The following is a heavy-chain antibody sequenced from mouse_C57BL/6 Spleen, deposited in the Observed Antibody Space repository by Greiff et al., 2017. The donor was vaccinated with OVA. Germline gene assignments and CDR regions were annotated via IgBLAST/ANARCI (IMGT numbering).Heavy chain of an antibody. CDR3: ARPGYDYAGWFAY. Sequence: EVKLQESGGGLVKPGGSLKLSCAASGFTFSDYGMHWVRQAPEKGLEWVAYISSGSSTIYYADTVKGRFTISRDNAKNTLFLQMTSLRSEDTAMYYCARPGYDYAGWFAYWGQGTLVTVSA. CDR1: GFTFSDYG. CDR2: ISSGSSTI. V-gene: IGHV5-17*01. J-gene: IGHJ3*01. D-gene: IGHD2-4*01.